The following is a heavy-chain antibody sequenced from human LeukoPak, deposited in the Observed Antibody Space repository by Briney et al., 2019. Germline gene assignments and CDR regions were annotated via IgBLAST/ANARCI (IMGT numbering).Heavy chain of an antibody. CDR2: MNPNSGNT. J-gene: IGHJ4*02. Sequence: EWMGWMNPNSGNTGYAQKFQGRVTITRNTSISTAYMELSSLRSEDTAVYYCAREYSSSFDYWGQGTLVTVSS. D-gene: IGHD6-6*01. V-gene: IGHV1-8*03. CDR3: AREYSSSFDY.